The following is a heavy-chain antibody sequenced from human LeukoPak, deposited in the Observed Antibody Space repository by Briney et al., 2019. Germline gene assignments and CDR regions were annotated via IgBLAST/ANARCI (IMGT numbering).Heavy chain of an antibody. CDR2: FNSDGSNT. V-gene: IGHV3-74*01. D-gene: IGHD3-10*01. J-gene: IGHJ4*02. CDR3: AKDWYYGSGSYYNVDTLF. CDR1: GFTFSSYW. Sequence: QTGGSLRLSCAASGFTFSSYWMHWVRQAPGKGLVWVSRFNSDGSNTRYADSVKGRFTISRDNSKNTLYLQMNSLRAEDTAVYYCAKDWYYGSGSYYNVDTLFWGQGTLVTVSS.